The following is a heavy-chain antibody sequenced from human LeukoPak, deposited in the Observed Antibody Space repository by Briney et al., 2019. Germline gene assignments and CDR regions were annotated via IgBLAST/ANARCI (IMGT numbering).Heavy chain of an antibody. J-gene: IGHJ6*03. Sequence: PSETLSLTCTVSGGSISSYYWSWIRQPAGKGLEWIGRIYTSGSTNYNPSLKSRVTMSVDTSKNQFSLKLSSVTAADTAVYYCARSISGSTDASYYSYMDVWGKGTTVTVSS. V-gene: IGHV4-4*07. CDR1: GGSISSYY. CDR3: ARSISGSTDASYYSYMDV. CDR2: IYTSGST. D-gene: IGHD6-13*01.